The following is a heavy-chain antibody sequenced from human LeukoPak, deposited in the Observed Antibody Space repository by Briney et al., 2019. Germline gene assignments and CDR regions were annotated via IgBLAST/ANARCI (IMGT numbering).Heavy chain of an antibody. D-gene: IGHD6-13*01. Sequence: GGSLRLSCAASGFTVSRYGMHWVRQAPGNGLEWVALISFDGTNKYSIDSVRGPFTISRDNSKNTVSLQMNTLRPEDTAVYYCARDNYSREPVEYKGMDVWGQGTTVTVSS. J-gene: IGHJ6*02. V-gene: IGHV3-30*03. CDR1: GFTVSRYG. CDR2: ISFDGTNK. CDR3: ARDNYSREPVEYKGMDV.